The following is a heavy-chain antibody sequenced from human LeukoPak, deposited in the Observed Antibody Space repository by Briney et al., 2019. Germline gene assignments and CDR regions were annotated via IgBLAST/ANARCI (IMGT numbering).Heavy chain of an antibody. V-gene: IGHV3-7*01. J-gene: IGHJ4*02. CDR3: ARDLPGVAGYTYGRGIDY. Sequence: GGSLRLSCAASGFTFSSYWMSWVRQAPGKGLEWVANIKKDGSEKYYVDSVKGRFTISRDNAKTSLYLQMNSLRAEDTAVYYCARDLPGVAGYTYGRGIDYWGQGTLVTVSS. D-gene: IGHD5-18*01. CDR2: IKKDGSEK. CDR1: GFTFSSYW.